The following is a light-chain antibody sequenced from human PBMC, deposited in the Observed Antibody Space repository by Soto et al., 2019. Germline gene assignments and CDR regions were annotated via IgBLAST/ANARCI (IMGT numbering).Light chain of an antibody. CDR3: QQYNNWPPWT. J-gene: IGKJ1*01. Sequence: EIVMTQSPATLSVSPGERATLSCRASQSVSSNLAWYRQKPGQAPRLLIYGASTRATGIPARFSGSGSGTEFTLTISSLQSEDFAVYYCQQYNNWPPWTFGQGTEVEIK. CDR2: GAS. V-gene: IGKV3-15*01. CDR1: QSVSSN.